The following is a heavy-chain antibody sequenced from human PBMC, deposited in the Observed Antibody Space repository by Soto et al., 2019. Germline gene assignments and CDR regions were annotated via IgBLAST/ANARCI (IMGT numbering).Heavy chain of an antibody. CDR1: GGSISSSSYY. Sequence: QLQLQESGPGLVKPSETLSLTCTVSGGSISSSSYYWGWIRQPPGKGLEWIGSIYYSGSTYYNPSLKSRVIISVDTSKNQFSLKLSSVTAADTAVYYCASQPLTDDCSGGSCYYYYYYMDVWGKGTTVTVSS. CDR3: ASQPLTDDCSGGSCYYYYYYMDV. J-gene: IGHJ6*03. D-gene: IGHD2-15*01. CDR2: IYYSGST. V-gene: IGHV4-39*01.